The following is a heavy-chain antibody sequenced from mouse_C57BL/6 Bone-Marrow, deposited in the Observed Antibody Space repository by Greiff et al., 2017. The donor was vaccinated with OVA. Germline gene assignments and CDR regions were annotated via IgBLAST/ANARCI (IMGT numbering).Heavy chain of an antibody. Sequence: EVKLVESGEGLVKPGGSLKLSCAASGFTFSSYAMSWVRQTPEKRLEWVAYISSGGDYIYYADTVKGRFTISRDNARNTLYLQMSSLKSEDTAMYYCTRDDYDGTFAYWGQGTTLTVSS. J-gene: IGHJ2*01. CDR2: ISSGGDYI. D-gene: IGHD2-4*01. V-gene: IGHV5-9-1*02. CDR1: GFTFSSYA. CDR3: TRDDYDGTFAY.